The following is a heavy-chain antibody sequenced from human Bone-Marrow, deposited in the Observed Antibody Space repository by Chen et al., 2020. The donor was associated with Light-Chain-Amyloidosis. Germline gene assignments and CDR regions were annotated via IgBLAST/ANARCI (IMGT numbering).Heavy chain of an antibody. CDR1: GGSLDKYY. V-gene: IGHV4-34*02. CDR3: ARAPSVTLIRGTVGRYFDY. D-gene: IGHD3-10*01. Sequence: QLQLQQWGAGLLRPSETLSLTCAVSGGSLDKYYWTWIRQAPGKGLEWIGEINHSEVGNYSPSLRSRVSLSIDTSKNQFSLELSSVTAADTAVYYCARAPSVTLIRGTVGRYFDYWGQGILVTVSS. CDR2: INHSEVG. J-gene: IGHJ4*02.